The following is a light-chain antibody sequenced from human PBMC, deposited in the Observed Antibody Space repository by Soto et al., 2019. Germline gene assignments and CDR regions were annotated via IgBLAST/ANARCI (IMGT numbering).Light chain of an antibody. CDR1: SSDVGGYNY. CDR2: DVS. CDR3: SSYTSSSTLV. V-gene: IGLV2-14*01. J-gene: IGLJ1*01. Sequence: HSALTQPASVSGSPGQSITISCTGTSSDVGGYNYVSWYQQHPGKAPKLMIYDVSNRPSGVSNRFSGSKSGNTASLTISGLQAEDEADYYCSSYTSSSTLVFGTGTKLTVL.